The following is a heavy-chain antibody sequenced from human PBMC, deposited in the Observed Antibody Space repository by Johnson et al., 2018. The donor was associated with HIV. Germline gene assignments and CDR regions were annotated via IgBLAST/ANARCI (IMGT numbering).Heavy chain of an antibody. CDR3: ARDRSRTSPGYYDSSGYYRGDAFDI. Sequence: QVQLVESGGGVVQPGRSLRLSCAASGFTFSSYAMHWVRQAPAKGPERVAVISYDGSNKYYADSVKGRFTIPRDNSTTTLYLQVNSLRAEYTAVYCCARDRSRTSPGYYDSSGYYRGDAFDIWGQGTMVTVSS. V-gene: IGHV3-30-3*01. J-gene: IGHJ3*02. CDR1: GFTFSSYA. CDR2: ISYDGSNK. D-gene: IGHD3-22*01.